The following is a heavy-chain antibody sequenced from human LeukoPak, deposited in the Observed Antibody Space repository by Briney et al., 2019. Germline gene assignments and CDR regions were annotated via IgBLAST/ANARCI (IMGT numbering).Heavy chain of an antibody. CDR2: MNPNSGNT. CDR1: GYTFTSYD. V-gene: IGHV1-8*01. Sequence: ASVKVSCKASGYTFTSYDINWVRQATGQGLEWMGWMNPNSGNTGYAQKFQGRVTMTRDTSTSTVYMELSSLRSEDTAVYYCARDPGSTEGFDYWGQGTLVTVSS. J-gene: IGHJ4*02. CDR3: ARDPGSTEGFDY. D-gene: IGHD2-2*01.